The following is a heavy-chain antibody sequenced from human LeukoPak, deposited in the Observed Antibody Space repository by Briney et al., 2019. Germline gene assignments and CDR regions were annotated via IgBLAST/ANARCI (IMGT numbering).Heavy chain of an antibody. CDR3: AKDNRRHYTSGPNPDSLH. D-gene: IGHD6-19*01. Sequence: GGSLRLSCAASGFTVNNNYMNWVRQAPGKGLEWVSGISWNSGSIDYADSVKGRFTISRDNAKNSLYLQMNSLRVEDTAFYYCAKDNRRHYTSGPNPDSLHWGQGALVTVSS. J-gene: IGHJ4*02. V-gene: IGHV3-9*01. CDR1: GFTVNNNY. CDR2: ISWNSGSI.